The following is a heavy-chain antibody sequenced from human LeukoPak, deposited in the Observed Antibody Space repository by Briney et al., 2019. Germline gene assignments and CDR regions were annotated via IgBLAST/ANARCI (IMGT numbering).Heavy chain of an antibody. CDR3: ARLSRTGDLDY. V-gene: IGHV5-10-1*01. CDR1: GYSFTSYW. CDR2: IDPSDTYT. Sequence: GESLKISCKTSGYSFTSYWITWVRQMPGKGLEWMGRIDPSDTYTSYSPSFQGHVTFSADKSISTAYLQWSSLKASDTAMYCCARLSRTGDLDYWGQGTLVTVSS. J-gene: IGHJ4*02. D-gene: IGHD3/OR15-3a*01.